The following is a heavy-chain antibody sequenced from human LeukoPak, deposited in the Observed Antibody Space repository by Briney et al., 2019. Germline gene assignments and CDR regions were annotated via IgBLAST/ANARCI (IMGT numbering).Heavy chain of an antibody. V-gene: IGHV5-51*01. CDR3: ARHGYYLGDYYGSGSYSRGAFDY. CDR2: IYPGDSDT. CDR1: GYSFXSYW. D-gene: IGHD3-10*01. J-gene: IGHJ4*02. Sequence: SLQISCKXSGYSFXSYWIGWVRPMPGKGLEWMGIIYPGDSDTRYSPSFQGQVTISADKSISTAYLRWSSLKASDTAMYYCARHGYYLGDYYGSGSYSRGAFDYWGQGTLVTVSS.